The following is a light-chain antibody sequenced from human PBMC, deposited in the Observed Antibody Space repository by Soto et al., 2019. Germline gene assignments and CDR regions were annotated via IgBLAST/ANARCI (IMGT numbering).Light chain of an antibody. J-gene: IGKJ4*01. CDR1: QSVGSNY. CDR2: DAS. Sequence: EIVLTQSPDTLSLSPGERATLSSRASQSVGSNYLAWYQQKPGQAPRLLMYDASGRASGIPDRFSGSGSGTDFTLTISRLEPEDFAVYYCQVYDRSPLFGGGTKVEI. V-gene: IGKV3-20*01. CDR3: QVYDRSPL.